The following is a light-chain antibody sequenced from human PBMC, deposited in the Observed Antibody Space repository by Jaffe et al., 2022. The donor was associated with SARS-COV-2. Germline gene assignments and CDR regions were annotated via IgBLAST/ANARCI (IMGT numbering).Light chain of an antibody. V-gene: IGKV1-5*03. CDR3: QQYNSYSRA. CDR1: QSISRW. J-gene: IGKJ1*01. Sequence: DIQMTQSPSTLSASVGDRVTITCRASQSISRWVAWYQQKPGKAPKLLIYQASRLESGVPSRFSGSGSGTEFTLTISSLQPDDFSTYYCQQYNSYSRAFGQGTKVEI. CDR2: QAS.